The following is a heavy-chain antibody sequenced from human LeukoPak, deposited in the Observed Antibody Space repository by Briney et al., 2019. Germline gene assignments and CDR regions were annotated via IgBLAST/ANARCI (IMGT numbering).Heavy chain of an antibody. Sequence: ASVKVSWKASGYTFTGHYMHWVRQAPGQGLEWMGWIYPKSGGTNYAQKFQSRITMTRDTSITTAFMELNILKSDDTAVYYCVRDGYSGGAFDIWGQGTMVTVSS. V-gene: IGHV1-2*02. D-gene: IGHD5-12*01. CDR3: VRDGYSGGAFDI. J-gene: IGHJ3*02. CDR2: IYPKSGGT. CDR1: GYTFTGHY.